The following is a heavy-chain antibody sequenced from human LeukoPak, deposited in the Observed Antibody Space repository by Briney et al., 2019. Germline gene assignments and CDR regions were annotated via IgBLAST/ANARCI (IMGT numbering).Heavy chain of an antibody. D-gene: IGHD3-22*01. CDR2: IYHGGST. J-gene: IGHJ4*02. CDR3: VRDLDYYDSSGYPY. Sequence: PSETLSLTCTVSGYSISSGYYWAWIRQPPGKGLEWIGSIYHGGSTYYNPSLKSRVTISVDTSKNQFSLKLSSVTAADTAVYYCVRDLDYYDSSGYPYWGQGTLVTVSS. CDR1: GYSISSGYY. V-gene: IGHV4-38-2*02.